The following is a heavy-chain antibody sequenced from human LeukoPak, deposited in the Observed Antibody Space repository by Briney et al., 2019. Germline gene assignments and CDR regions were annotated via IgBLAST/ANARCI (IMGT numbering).Heavy chain of an antibody. J-gene: IGHJ4*02. CDR3: AKGASYYYDSSGPIDY. CDR2: ISYDGSNK. D-gene: IGHD3-22*01. Sequence: TGGSLRLSCAASGFTFSSYGMHWVRQAPGKGLEWVAVISYDGSNKYYADSVKGRFTISRDNSKNTLYLQMNSLRAEDTAVYYCAKGASYYYDSSGPIDYWGQGTLVTVSS. V-gene: IGHV3-30*18. CDR1: GFTFSSYG.